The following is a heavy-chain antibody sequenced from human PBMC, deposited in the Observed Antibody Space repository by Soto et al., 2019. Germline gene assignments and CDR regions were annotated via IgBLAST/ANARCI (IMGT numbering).Heavy chain of an antibody. CDR1: GFTFSSYG. V-gene: IGHV3-33*01. Sequence: PGVSLRLSCAASGFTFSSYGMHWVRQAPGKGLEWVAVIWYDGSNKYYADSVKGRFTISRDNSKNTLYLQMNSLRAEDTAVYYCARVGPVASAYLAENCSGGSCYSYGMDVWGQGTTVTVSS. CDR3: ARVGPVASAYLAENCSGGSCYSYGMDV. J-gene: IGHJ6*02. D-gene: IGHD2-15*01. CDR2: IWYDGSNK.